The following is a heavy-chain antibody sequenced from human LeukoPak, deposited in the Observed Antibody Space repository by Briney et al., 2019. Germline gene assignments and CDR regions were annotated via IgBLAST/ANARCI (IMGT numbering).Heavy chain of an antibody. CDR1: GGSISSYY. Sequence: SETLSLTCTVSGGSISSYYWSWIRQPPGTGLEWIGRFYASGTTNTSPSLKSRVTMSVDTSKNQFSLKLSSVTAADTAVYYCARGAYDILTGYINKYYFDYWGQGTLVTVSS. V-gene: IGHV4-4*07. J-gene: IGHJ4*02. CDR2: FYASGTT. CDR3: ARGAYDILTGYINKYYFDY. D-gene: IGHD3-9*01.